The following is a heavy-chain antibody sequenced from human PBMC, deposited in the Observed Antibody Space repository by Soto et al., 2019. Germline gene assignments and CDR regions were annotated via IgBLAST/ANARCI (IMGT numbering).Heavy chain of an antibody. D-gene: IGHD3-10*01. CDR3: ARGGSLWFGELSAYYYGMDV. CDR2: INTSKGNT. V-gene: IGHV1-18*01. J-gene: IGHJ6*02. CDR1: GYTFTSFG. Sequence: ASVKVSCKTSGYTFTSFGITWVRQAPGQGLEWMGWINTSKGNTNYAQKFQGRVTMTTDTSTRTAYMELRSLRSDDTAVYYCARGGSLWFGELSAYYYGMDVWG.